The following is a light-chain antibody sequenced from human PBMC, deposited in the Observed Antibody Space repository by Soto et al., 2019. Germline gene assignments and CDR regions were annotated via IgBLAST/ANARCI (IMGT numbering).Light chain of an antibody. J-gene: IGLJ1*01. V-gene: IGLV2-8*01. CDR3: SSYAGSNTFV. Sequence: QSVLPQPPSASGSPGQSVTISCTGSSSDVGGYNYVSWYQQHPGKAPKVIINEVSKRPSGVPDRFSGSKSGNTASLTVSGLQADDEADYYCSSYAGSNTFVFGSGTKVTVL. CDR1: SSDVGGYNY. CDR2: EVS.